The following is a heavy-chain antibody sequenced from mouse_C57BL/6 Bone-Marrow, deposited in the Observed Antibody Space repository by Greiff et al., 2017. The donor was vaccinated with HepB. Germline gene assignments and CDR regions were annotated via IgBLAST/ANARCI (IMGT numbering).Heavy chain of an antibody. Sequence: QVQLQQSGAELAKPGASVKLSCKASGYTFTSYWMHWVKQRPGQGLEWIGYINPSSGYTKYNQKFKDKATLTADKSSSTAYMQLSSLTYEDTAVYYGAREGATVVDRNWFANGGQGTLVTVSA. CDR2: INPSSGYT. CDR3: AREGATVVDRNWFAN. CDR1: GYTFTSYW. D-gene: IGHD1-1*01. V-gene: IGHV1-7*01. J-gene: IGHJ3*01.